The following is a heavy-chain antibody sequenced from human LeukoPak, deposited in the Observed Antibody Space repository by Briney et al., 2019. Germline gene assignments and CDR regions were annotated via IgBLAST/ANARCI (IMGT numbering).Heavy chain of an antibody. CDR2: TSSNGGST. Sequence: GGSLRLSCAASGFTFSSYAMHWVRQAPGKGLEYVSATSSNGGSTYYANSVKGRFTISRDNSKNTLYLQMGSLRAEDMAVYYCARDGVGRGYAFDIWGQGTMVTVSS. CDR3: ARDGVGRGYAFDI. V-gene: IGHV3-64*01. J-gene: IGHJ3*02. CDR1: GFTFSSYA. D-gene: IGHD2-15*01.